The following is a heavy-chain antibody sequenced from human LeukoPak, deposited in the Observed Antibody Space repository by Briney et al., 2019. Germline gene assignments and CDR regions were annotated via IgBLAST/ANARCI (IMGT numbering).Heavy chain of an antibody. CDR3: AWGRYQPLLLDY. Sequence: PGGSLRLSCAASGFTFSSYGMHWVRQAPGKGLEWVAVISYDGSNKYYADSVKGRFTISRDNSKNTLYLQMNSLRAEDTAVYYCAWGRYQPLLLDYWGQGTLVTVSS. CDR2: ISYDGSNK. V-gene: IGHV3-30*03. J-gene: IGHJ4*02. D-gene: IGHD2-21*02. CDR1: GFTFSSYG.